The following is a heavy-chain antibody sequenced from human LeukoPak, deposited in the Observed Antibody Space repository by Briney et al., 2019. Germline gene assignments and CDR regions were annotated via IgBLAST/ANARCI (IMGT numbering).Heavy chain of an antibody. D-gene: IGHD3-10*01. CDR2: ISYDGSNK. CDR1: GFTFSSYA. CDR3: ARDPNDRRGVITGGDY. J-gene: IGHJ4*02. V-gene: IGHV3-30*09. Sequence: GGFLRLSCAASGFTFSSYAMHWVRQAPGKGLEWVAVISYDGSNKYYADSVKGRFAISRDNSKNTLYLQMNSLRAEDTAVYYCARDPNDRRGVITGGDYWGQGTLVTVSS.